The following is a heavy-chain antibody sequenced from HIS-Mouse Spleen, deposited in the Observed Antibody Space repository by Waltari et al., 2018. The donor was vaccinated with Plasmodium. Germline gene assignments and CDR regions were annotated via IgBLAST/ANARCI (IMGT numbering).Heavy chain of an antibody. CDR3: ARDHNWNYDY. V-gene: IGHV3-21*01. Sequence: EVQLVEPGGGLVKHGGSLRLASAASGLTFSSHSMNWVRQAPGKGLEWVSSISSSSSYKYYAGSVKGRFTISRDNAKNSLYLQMNSLRAEDTAVYYCARDHNWNYDYWGQGTLVTVSS. CDR2: ISSSSSYK. D-gene: IGHD1-7*01. J-gene: IGHJ4*02. CDR1: GLTFSSHS.